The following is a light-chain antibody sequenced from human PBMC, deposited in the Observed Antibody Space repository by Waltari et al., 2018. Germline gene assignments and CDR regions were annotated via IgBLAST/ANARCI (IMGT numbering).Light chain of an antibody. CDR3: AAWDDSLSGRGV. V-gene: IGLV1-47*01. CDR1: SSNIGINY. Sequence: QSVLTQPPSASGTPGQRVTISCSGSSSNIGINYVSWYQQLPGTAPKRLIYRNNQRPAGVPDRVSGYKSGTAASLDISGLRSEDEADYYCAAWDDSLSGRGVFGGGTKLTVL. CDR2: RNN. J-gene: IGLJ3*02.